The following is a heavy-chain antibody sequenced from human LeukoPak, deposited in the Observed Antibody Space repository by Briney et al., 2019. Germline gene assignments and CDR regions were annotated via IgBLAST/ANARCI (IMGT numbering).Heavy chain of an antibody. V-gene: IGHV3-53*01. D-gene: IGHD3-3*01. J-gene: IGHJ4*02. CDR3: AKGNYDFWSGYPGLSYFDY. CDR2: IYSGGST. CDR1: GFTVSSNY. Sequence: GGSLRLSCAASGFTVSSNYMSWVRQAPGKGLDWVSMIYSGGSTNYADSVKGRFTISRDNSKNTLYLQMNSLRAGDTAVYYCAKGNYDFWSGYPGLSYFDYWGQGTLVTVSS.